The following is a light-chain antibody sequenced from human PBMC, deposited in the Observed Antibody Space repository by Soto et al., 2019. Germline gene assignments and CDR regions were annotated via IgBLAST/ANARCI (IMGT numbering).Light chain of an antibody. CDR3: QQYNNWPPWT. Sequence: DIVMTQSPATQSVSPGERATLSGRVSQSVSSNLAWYQQKPGQAPRLLIYGASTRATGIPARFSGSGSGTEFTLTISSLQSEDFAVYYCQQYNNWPPWTFGQGTKVEIK. CDR1: QSVSSN. V-gene: IGKV3-15*01. CDR2: GAS. J-gene: IGKJ1*01.